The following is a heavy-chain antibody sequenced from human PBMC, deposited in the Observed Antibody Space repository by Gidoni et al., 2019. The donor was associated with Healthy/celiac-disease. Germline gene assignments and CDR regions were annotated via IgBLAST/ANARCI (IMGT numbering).Heavy chain of an antibody. CDR3: ARGATVTTAYFDY. V-gene: IGHV4-38-2*02. D-gene: IGHD4-17*01. CDR2: IYHSGST. CDR1: GYSISRGYS. Sequence: QVQLQESGPGLVKPSETLSLTCTVSGYSISRGYSWGWIRQPPGKGLEWIGSIYHSGSTYYNPSLKSRVTISVDTSKNQFSLKLSSVTAADTAVYYCARGATVTTAYFDYWGQGTLVTVSS. J-gene: IGHJ4*02.